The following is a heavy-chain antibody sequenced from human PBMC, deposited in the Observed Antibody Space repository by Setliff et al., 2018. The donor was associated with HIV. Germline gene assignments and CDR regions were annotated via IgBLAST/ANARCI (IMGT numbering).Heavy chain of an antibody. V-gene: IGHV4-39*01. D-gene: IGHD3-9*01. J-gene: IGHJ4*02. CDR2: IYYSGST. Sequence: TSETLSLTCTVSGGSISSSSYYWGWIRQPPGKGLEWIGSIYYSGSTYYNPSLKSRVTISVDTSKNQFSLKLSSVTAADTAVYYCARGDILTGPERYWGQGTLVTVTS. CDR3: ARGDILTGPERY. CDR1: GGSISSSSYY.